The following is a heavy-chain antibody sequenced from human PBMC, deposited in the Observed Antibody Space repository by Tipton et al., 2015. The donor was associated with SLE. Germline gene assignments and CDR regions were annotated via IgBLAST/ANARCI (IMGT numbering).Heavy chain of an antibody. CDR3: AREEVTGSYPTPGYYSYNYMDV. CDR2: ISSSSSYI. CDR1: GFTFSSYS. V-gene: IGHV3-21*01. Sequence: SGFTFSSYSMNWVRQAPGKGLEWVSSISSSSSYIYYADSVKGRFTISRDNAKNSLYLQMNSLRAEDTAVYYCAREEVTGSYPTPGYYSYNYMDVWGKGTTVTVSS. D-gene: IGHD1-26*01. J-gene: IGHJ6*03.